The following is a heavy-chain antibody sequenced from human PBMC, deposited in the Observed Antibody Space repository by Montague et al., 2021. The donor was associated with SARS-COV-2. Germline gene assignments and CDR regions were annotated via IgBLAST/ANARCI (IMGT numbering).Heavy chain of an antibody. CDR1: GFNFIGNW. Sequence: SLRLSCAASGFNFIGNWMHWVRQAPGQGLEWVSRLNEYGTITSYADSVKGRFTISRDNAQNILYLQMNSLRVEDTAMYYCVSDLADARGYWGQGTLVIVSS. D-gene: IGHD6-6*01. J-gene: IGHJ4*02. CDR2: LNEYGTIT. V-gene: IGHV3-74*01. CDR3: VSDLADARGY.